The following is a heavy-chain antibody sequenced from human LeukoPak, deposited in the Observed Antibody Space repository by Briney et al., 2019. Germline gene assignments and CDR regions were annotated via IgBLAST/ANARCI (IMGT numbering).Heavy chain of an antibody. V-gene: IGHV4-59*01. CDR3: ARHDYGGNSAWFDP. CDR2: IFYSGGT. Sequence: SETLSLTCTVSGGSIRGFFWSWIRQPPGKGLEWIGYIFYSGGTYYNPSLMSRVTISVDMPTNQFSLKLTSVTAADTAVYYCARHDYGGNSAWFDPWGQGTLVTVSS. D-gene: IGHD4-23*01. J-gene: IGHJ5*02. CDR1: GGSIRGFF.